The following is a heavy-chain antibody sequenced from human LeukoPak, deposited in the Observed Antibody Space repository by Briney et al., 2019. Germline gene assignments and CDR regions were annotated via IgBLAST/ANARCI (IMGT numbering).Heavy chain of an antibody. CDR2: INPGGSSI. Sequence: GGSLRLSCAASGFTFSSYLMHCVRQVPGKGLVWVARINPGGSSITYADSVKGRFTISRDNAKNTLYLQMDSLRAEDTGVYYCARSNQADDYWGQGTLVTVSS. V-gene: IGHV3-74*01. CDR3: ARSNQADDY. D-gene: IGHD1-14*01. J-gene: IGHJ4*02. CDR1: GFTFSSYL.